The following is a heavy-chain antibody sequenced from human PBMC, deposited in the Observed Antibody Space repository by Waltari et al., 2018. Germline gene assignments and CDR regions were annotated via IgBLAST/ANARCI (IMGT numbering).Heavy chain of an antibody. CDR1: GFTFDDYA. CDR3: AKSKVDDILTGYFDY. J-gene: IGHJ4*02. V-gene: IGHV3-9*03. CDR2: ISWNSGSI. D-gene: IGHD3-9*01. Sequence: EVQLVESGGGLVQPGRSLRLSCAASGFTFDDYAMHWVRQAPGKGLEWVSGISWNSGSIGYADSVKGRFTISRDNAKNSLYLQMNSLRAEDMALYYCAKSKVDDILTGYFDYWGQGTLVTVSS.